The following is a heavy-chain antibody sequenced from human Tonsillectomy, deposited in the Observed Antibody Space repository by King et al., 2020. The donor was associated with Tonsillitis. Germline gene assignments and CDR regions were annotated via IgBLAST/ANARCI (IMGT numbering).Heavy chain of an antibody. V-gene: IGHV3-30*04. CDR1: GFTFSSYA. D-gene: IGHD3-22*01. J-gene: IGHJ3*02. Sequence: VQLVESGGGVVQPGRSLRLSCAASGFTFSSYAMHWVRRAPGKGLEWVAVISYDGSNKYYADSVKGRFTISRDNSKNTLYLQMNSLRPEDTAVYYCARDRGDTYYDDTGPDAFDIWGQGTMVTVSS. CDR2: ISYDGSNK. CDR3: ARDRGDTYYDDTGPDAFDI.